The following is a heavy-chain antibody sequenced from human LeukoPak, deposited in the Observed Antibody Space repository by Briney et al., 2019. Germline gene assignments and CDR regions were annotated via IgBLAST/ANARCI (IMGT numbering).Heavy chain of an antibody. CDR3: ANGYGSGSHNDAFDI. J-gene: IGHJ3*02. D-gene: IGHD3-10*01. CDR2: IRYDGSNK. Sequence: PGGSLRLSCAASGFTFSSYGMHWVRQAPGKGLEWVAFIRYDGSNKYYADSVKGRFTISRDNSKNTLYLQMNSLRAEDTAVYYWANGYGSGSHNDAFDIWGQGTMVTVSS. CDR1: GFTFSSYG. V-gene: IGHV3-30*02.